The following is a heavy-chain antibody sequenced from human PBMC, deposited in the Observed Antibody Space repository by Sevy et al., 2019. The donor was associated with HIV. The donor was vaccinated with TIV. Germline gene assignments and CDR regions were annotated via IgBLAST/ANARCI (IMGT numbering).Heavy chain of an antibody. V-gene: IGHV3-15*07. CDR2: IKSKGGGETK. Sequence: GGSLRLSCAASGFTFIDAWMNWVRQAPGKGLEWVGRIKSKGGGETKDYAASVKGRFTFSRDDSKNTLYLQMNSLKTEDTAVYYCTWEVPEGSSHYWGQGTLVTVSS. J-gene: IGHJ4*02. CDR3: TWEVPEGSSHY. CDR1: GFTFIDAW. D-gene: IGHD1-26*01.